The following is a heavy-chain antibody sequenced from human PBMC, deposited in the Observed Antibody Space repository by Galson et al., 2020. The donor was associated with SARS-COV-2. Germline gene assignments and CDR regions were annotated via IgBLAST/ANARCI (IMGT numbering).Heavy chain of an antibody. V-gene: IGHV1-18*04. CDR1: GYTFTSYG. Sequence: ASVQVSCKASGYTFTSYGISWVRQAPGQGLEWMGWISAYNGNTNYAQKLQGRVTMTTDTSTSTAYMELRSLRSDDTAVYYCARDGYCSGGSCYSGYPYYYYGMDVWGQGTTVTVSS. CDR3: ARDGYCSGGSCYSGYPYYYYGMDV. CDR2: ISAYNGNT. D-gene: IGHD2-15*01. J-gene: IGHJ6*02.